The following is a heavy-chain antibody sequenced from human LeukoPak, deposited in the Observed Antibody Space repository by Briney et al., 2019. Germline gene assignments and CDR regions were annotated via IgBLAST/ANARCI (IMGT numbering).Heavy chain of an antibody. Sequence: NASQTLSLTCTVSGGAITGYYWSWIRQPPGKGLEWIGYIYYSGSTNYNPSLKSRVTMSVDTSKNQFSLKLSSVTAADTAVYYCARDKDYFDSGGAFDIWGQGTMVTVSS. D-gene: IGHD3-22*01. CDR3: ARDKDYFDSGGAFDI. CDR2: IYYSGST. CDR1: GGAITGYY. V-gene: IGHV4-59*01. J-gene: IGHJ3*02.